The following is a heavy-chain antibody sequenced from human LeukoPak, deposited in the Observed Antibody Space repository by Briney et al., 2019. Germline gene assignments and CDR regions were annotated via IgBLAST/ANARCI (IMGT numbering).Heavy chain of an antibody. Sequence: PSETLSLTCSVSGGSISSSGYSWGWIRQPPGKELEWMGSFHYPGNTYYNPSLKSRVTISVDTSRNQFSLKLSSVTAADTAVFYCARHWGIAVPGSMGHFDYWGQGTLVTVSS. V-gene: IGHV4-39*01. CDR2: FHYPGNT. CDR3: ARHWGIAVPGSMGHFDY. J-gene: IGHJ4*02. D-gene: IGHD6-19*01. CDR1: GGSISSSGYS.